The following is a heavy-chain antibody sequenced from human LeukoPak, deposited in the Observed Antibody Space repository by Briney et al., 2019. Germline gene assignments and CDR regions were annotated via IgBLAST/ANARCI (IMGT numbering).Heavy chain of an antibody. D-gene: IGHD3-16*01. V-gene: IGHV4-39*01. J-gene: IGHJ4*02. Sequence: PSETLSLTCTISGSSITSVSHYWGWIRQPPGKGLEWIGDIYYTGSTYYSPSLRSRVTMPVHTSENQFSLRLNSVTAVDTAVYYCARRWGNIVGVTYEYWGQGTLVTVSS. CDR1: GSSITSVSHY. CDR2: IYYTGST. CDR3: ARRWGNIVGVTYEY.